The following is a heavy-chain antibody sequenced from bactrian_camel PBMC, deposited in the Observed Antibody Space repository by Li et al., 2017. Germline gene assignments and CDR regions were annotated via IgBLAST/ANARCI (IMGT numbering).Heavy chain of an antibody. Sequence: HVQLVESGGGLIQPGGSLRLSCAASEYSDCMAWFRQAPGKEREGVASIYSGGDFIWYIDSVKGRFTISEYNIEKTLYLQMDSLKTEDTAVYYCAAEGCHGLGYLADYWGQGTQVTVS. J-gene: IGHJ4*01. CDR3: AAEGCHGLGYLADY. D-gene: IGHD3*01. V-gene: IGHV3S1*01. CDR2: IYSGGDFI. CDR1: EYSDC.